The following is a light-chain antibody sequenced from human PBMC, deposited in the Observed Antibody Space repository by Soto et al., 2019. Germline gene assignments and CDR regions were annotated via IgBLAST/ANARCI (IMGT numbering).Light chain of an antibody. V-gene: IGKV3-15*01. J-gene: IGKJ1*01. CDR2: ESS. CDR3: HQYGFWPRT. Sequence: EMIVTQSPGILSASLGERTTLSCRASRSIGTGVAWYQQRPGQSPRLLIYESSTRATGIPTRFSGSGSGTEFTLTISSVQSEDFATCYCHQYGFWPRTFGQGTKLEIK. CDR1: RSIGTG.